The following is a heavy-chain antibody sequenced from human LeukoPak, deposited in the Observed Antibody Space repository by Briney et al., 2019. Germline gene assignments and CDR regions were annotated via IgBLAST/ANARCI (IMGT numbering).Heavy chain of an antibody. V-gene: IGHV1-2*02. CDR3: ASIEAGYGSGSYSAY. CDR1: GYTFTGYY. D-gene: IGHD3-10*01. J-gene: IGHJ4*02. Sequence: ASVKVSCKASGYTFTGYYMHWVRQAPGQRLEWMGWINPNSGGTNYAQKFQGRVTMTRDTSIRTAYMELSRLRSDDTAVYYCASIEAGYGSGSYSAYWGQGTLVTVSS. CDR2: INPNSGGT.